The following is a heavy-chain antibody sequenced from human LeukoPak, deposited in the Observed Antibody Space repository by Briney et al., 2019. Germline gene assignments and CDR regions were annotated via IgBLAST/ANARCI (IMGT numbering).Heavy chain of an antibody. V-gene: IGHV4-34*01. J-gene: IGHJ4*02. Sequence: SETLSLTCAVYGGSFSGYYWSWIRQPPGKGLEWIGSIYYSGSTYYNPSLKSRVTISVDTSKNQFSLKLSSVTAADTAVYYCARNSGAFVDYWGQGTLVTVSS. D-gene: IGHD7-27*01. CDR1: GGSFSGYY. CDR3: ARNSGAFVDY. CDR2: IYYSGST.